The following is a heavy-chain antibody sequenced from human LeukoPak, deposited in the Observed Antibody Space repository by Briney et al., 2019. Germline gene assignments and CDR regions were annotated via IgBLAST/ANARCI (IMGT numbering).Heavy chain of an antibody. D-gene: IGHD3-9*01. V-gene: IGHV3-23*01. Sequence: GGSLRLSCEASGFTFSRYAMIWVRQAPGKGLEWVSAITGSGGGTQYADSVKGRFTISRDNAKNSLYLQMNSLRAEDTAVYYCARGEEYFDWSYWGQGTLVTVSS. CDR1: GFTFSRYA. CDR2: ITGSGGGT. CDR3: ARGEEYFDWSY. J-gene: IGHJ4*02.